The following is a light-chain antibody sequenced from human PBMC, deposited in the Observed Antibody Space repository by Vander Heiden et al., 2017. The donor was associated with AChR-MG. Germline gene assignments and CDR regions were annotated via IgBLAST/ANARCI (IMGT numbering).Light chain of an antibody. CDR3: SACDSTLSAQV. Sequence: QTGLTQPPSVSQGLRQTATLTCTGNSNNDGSQGPAWLQHHQSHPPKLLSYRNNDRPSGISQRFSAARSGNTASLTITGLQPEDEADYYCSACDSTLSAQVFGTGTKVTVL. J-gene: IGLJ1*01. CDR1: SNNDGSQG. CDR2: RNN. V-gene: IGLV10-54*04.